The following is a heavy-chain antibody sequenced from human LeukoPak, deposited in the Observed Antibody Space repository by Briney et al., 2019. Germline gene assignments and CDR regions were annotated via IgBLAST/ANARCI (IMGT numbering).Heavy chain of an antibody. D-gene: IGHD2-15*01. CDR2: INPNSGGT. CDR3: ASGDIVVGYYYYYGMDV. CDR1: GYTFTGYY. Sequence: ASVKVSCKASGYTFTGYYMHWVRQAPGQGLEWMGWINPNSGGTNYAQKFQGRVTMTRDTSISTAYMELSRLRSDDTAVYYCASGDIVVGYYYYYGMDVWGQGTTVTVS. J-gene: IGHJ6*02. V-gene: IGHV1-2*02.